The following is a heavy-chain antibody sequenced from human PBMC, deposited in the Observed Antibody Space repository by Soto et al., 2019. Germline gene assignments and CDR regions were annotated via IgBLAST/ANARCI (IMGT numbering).Heavy chain of an antibody. J-gene: IGHJ4*02. CDR1: GLTFSSYG. CDR3: AEDSYYHARDGYYIFDY. V-gene: IGHV3-30*18. CDR2: ISYDGSNE. D-gene: IGHD3-22*01. Sequence: QVQLVESGGGVVQPGGSLRLSCAASGLTFSSYGMHWVRQAPGKWLEWVAHISYDGSNEHHVDSVKGRFTISRDNFKNTRYLQMTSLSAEDTAVSYCAEDSYYHARDGYYIFDYWCQGSMVIVAS.